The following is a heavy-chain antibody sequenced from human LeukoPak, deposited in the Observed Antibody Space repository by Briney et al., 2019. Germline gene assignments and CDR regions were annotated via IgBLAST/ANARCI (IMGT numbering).Heavy chain of an antibody. CDR1: GGSFSGYY. CDR3: ARRVNYYVSRGPDVGGGGRYYFDY. Sequence: PSETLSLTCAVYGGSFSGYYWSWVRQPPGKGLEWIGEINHSGSTNYNPSLKSRVTISGDNSKNQLSLKLSSVTAADTAVYYCARRVNYYVSRGPDVGGGGRYYFDYWGQGTLVTVSS. V-gene: IGHV4-34*01. D-gene: IGHD3-22*01. CDR2: INHSGST. J-gene: IGHJ4*02.